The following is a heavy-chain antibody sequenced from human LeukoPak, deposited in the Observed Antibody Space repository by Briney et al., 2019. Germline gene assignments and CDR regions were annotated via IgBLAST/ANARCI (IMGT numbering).Heavy chain of an antibody. CDR2: IYSGGST. J-gene: IGHJ4*02. CDR3: ARDGRGDLTWIQLWSPFDY. CDR1: GFTVSSNY. D-gene: IGHD5-18*01. Sequence: LSGGSLRLSCAASGFTVSSNYMSWVRQAPGKGLEWASVIYSGGSTYYADSVKGRFTISRDNSKNTLYLQMNSLRTEDTAVYYCARDGRGDLTWIQLWSPFDYWGEGILVTVSS. V-gene: IGHV3-66*02.